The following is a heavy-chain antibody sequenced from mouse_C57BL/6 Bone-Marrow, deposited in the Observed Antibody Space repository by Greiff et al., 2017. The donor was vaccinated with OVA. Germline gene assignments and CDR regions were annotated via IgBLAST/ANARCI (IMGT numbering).Heavy chain of an antibody. J-gene: IGHJ2*01. Sequence: VKLVESGAELARPGASVKLSCKASGYTFTSYGISWVKQRTGQGLEWIGEIYPRSGSTYYNEKFKGKATLTADNYSSTAYMELRSLTSEDSAVYIWARLYCGSLYYVDYWGKGTTLTVSS. V-gene: IGHV1-81*01. D-gene: IGHD1-1*01. CDR1: GYTFTSYG. CDR2: IYPRSGST. CDR3: ARLYCGSLYYVDY.